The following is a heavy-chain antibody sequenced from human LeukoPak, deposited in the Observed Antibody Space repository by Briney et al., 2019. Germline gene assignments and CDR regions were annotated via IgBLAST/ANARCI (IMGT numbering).Heavy chain of an antibody. CDR1: GFTFSSYA. V-gene: IGHV3-30-3*01. Sequence: QSGGSLRLSCAASGFTFSSYAMHWVRQAPGKGLEWVAVISYDGSNKYYADSVKGRFTISRDNSKNTLYLQMNSLRAEDTAVYYCATLGVYWDQGTLVTVSS. J-gene: IGHJ4*02. CDR2: ISYDGSNK. D-gene: IGHD3-16*01. CDR3: ATLGVY.